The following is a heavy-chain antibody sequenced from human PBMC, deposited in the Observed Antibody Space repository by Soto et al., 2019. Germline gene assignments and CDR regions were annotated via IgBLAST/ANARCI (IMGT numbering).Heavy chain of an antibody. CDR2: ISSSSSYI. CDR1: GFTFSSYS. D-gene: IGHD6-19*01. V-gene: IGHV3-21*01. CDR3: ARDSSIAVAGISGYYYYMDV. J-gene: IGHJ6*03. Sequence: GGSLRLSCAASGFTFSSYSMNWVRQAPGKGLEWVSSISSSSSYIYYADSVKGRFTISRDNAKNSLYLQMNSLRAEDTAVYYCARDSSIAVAGISGYYYYMDVWGKGTTVTVSS.